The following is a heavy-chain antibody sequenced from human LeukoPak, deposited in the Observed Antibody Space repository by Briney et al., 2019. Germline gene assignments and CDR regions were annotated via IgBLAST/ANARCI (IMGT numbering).Heavy chain of an antibody. CDR1: GFTFSDSA. D-gene: IGHD3-10*01. V-gene: IGHV3-48*03. J-gene: IGHJ4*02. Sequence: GGSLRLSCAASGFTFSDSAMHWVRQAPGKGLEWVSYISSSGSTIYYTDSVKGRFTISRNNARNSLDLQMNSLRAEDTAVYYCARGPMLRGVIIRRSKSGYFDYWGQGTLVTVSS. CDR2: ISSSGSTI. CDR3: ARGPMLRGVIIRRSKSGYFDY.